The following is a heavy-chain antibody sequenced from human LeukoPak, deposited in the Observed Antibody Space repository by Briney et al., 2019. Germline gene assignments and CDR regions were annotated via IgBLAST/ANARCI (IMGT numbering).Heavy chain of an antibody. V-gene: IGHV1-2*02. CDR1: GYTFTGYY. D-gene: IGHD4-17*01. Sequence: RASVKVSCKASGYTFTGYYMHWVRQAPGQGLEWMGWINPNSGGTNYAQKFQGRVTMTRDTPISTAYMELSRLRSDDTAVYYCARGSYGDYVSSFDYWGQGTLVTVSS. CDR2: INPNSGGT. J-gene: IGHJ4*02. CDR3: ARGSYGDYVSSFDY.